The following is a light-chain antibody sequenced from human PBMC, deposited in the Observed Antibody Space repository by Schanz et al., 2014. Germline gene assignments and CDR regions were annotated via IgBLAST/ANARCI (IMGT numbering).Light chain of an antibody. V-gene: IGLV2-14*03. CDR1: SSDVGGYKY. J-gene: IGLJ3*02. CDR2: DVS. CDR3: SSFTSTNTWV. Sequence: QSALTQPASVSGSPGQSITISCTGTSSDVGGYKYVSWYQQHPGKAPKLMIYDVSDRPSGVSDRFSGSKSGSTASLTISGLQAEDESDYYCSSFTSTNTWVFGGGTKLTVL.